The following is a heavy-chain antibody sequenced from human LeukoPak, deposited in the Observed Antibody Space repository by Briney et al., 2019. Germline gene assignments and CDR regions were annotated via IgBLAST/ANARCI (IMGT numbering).Heavy chain of an antibody. CDR1: GGSINSCCYY. D-gene: IGHD2-2*02. Sequence: PSETLSLTCTVSGGSINSCCYYWSWIRQPPGKGLEWIGYIYYSGSTNYNPSLKSRVTISVDTSKNQFSLKLSSVTAADTAVYYCARDCSSTSCYNYWGQGTLVTVSS. V-gene: IGHV4-61*01. CDR2: IYYSGST. CDR3: ARDCSSTSCYNY. J-gene: IGHJ4*02.